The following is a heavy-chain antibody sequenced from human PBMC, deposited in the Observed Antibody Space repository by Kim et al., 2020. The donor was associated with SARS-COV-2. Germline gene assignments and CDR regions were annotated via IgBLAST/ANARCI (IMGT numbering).Heavy chain of an antibody. J-gene: IGHJ3*02. D-gene: IGHD5-12*01. Sequence: GGSLRLSCAASGFTFSSYSMNWVRQAPGKGLEWVSSISSSSSYIYYADSVKGRFTISRDNAKNSLYLQMNSLRAEDTAVYYCANLVEMATIEDFGAFDIWGQGTMVTVSS. CDR3: ANLVEMATIEDFGAFDI. CDR1: GFTFSSYS. V-gene: IGHV3-21*01. CDR2: ISSSSSYI.